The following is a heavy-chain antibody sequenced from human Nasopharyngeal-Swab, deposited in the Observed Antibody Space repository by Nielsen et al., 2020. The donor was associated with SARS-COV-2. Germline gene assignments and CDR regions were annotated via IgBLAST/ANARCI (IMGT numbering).Heavy chain of an antibody. D-gene: IGHD3-10*01. CDR3: ARAYGSGSYCDY. CDR2: IYHSGST. V-gene: IGHV4-4*02. J-gene: IGHJ4*02. CDR1: GGSISSSNW. Sequence: SGTLSLTCAVSGGSISSSNWWTWVRQPPGKGLEWIGEIYHSGSTNYNPSLKSRVTISVDKSKNQFSLKLSSVTAADTAIYYCARAYGSGSYCDYWGQGTLVTVPS.